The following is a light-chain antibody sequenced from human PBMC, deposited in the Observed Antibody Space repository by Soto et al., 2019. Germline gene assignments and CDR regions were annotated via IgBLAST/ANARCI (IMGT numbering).Light chain of an antibody. V-gene: IGLV3-21*04. CDR3: QVWDSSSDRVV. CDR1: NIGSKS. J-gene: IGLJ2*01. CDR2: YDS. Sequence: SYELTQPPSVSVAPGKTARITCGGNNIGSKSVHWCQQKPGQAPVLVIYYDSDRPSGIPERFSGSNSGNTATLTISRVEAGDEADYYCQVWDSSSDRVVFGGGTKVTVL.